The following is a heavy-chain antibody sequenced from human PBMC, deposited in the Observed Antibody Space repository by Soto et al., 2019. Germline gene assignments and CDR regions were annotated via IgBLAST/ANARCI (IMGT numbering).Heavy chain of an antibody. V-gene: IGHV3-30*18. D-gene: IGHD3-9*01. CDR3: AKASDILTGYYPTFDP. CDR2: ISYDGSNK. J-gene: IGHJ5*02. CDR1: GFTFSSYG. Sequence: GGSLRLSCAASGFTFSSYGMHWVRQAPGKGLEWVAVISYDGSNKYYADSVKGRFTISRDNSKNTLYLQMNSLRAEDTAVYYCAKASDILTGYYPTFDPWGQGTLVTVSS.